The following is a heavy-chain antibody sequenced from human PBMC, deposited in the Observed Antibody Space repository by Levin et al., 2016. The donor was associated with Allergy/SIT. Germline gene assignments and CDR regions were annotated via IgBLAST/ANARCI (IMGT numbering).Heavy chain of an antibody. CDR3: ASATLRVITFGGVIVPDYGMDV. J-gene: IGHJ6*02. CDR2: IYSGGST. V-gene: IGHV3-66*02. D-gene: IGHD3-16*02. Sequence: WIRQPPGKGLEWVSVIYSGGSTYYADSVKGRFTISRDNSKNTLYLQMNSLRAEDTAVYYCASATLRVITFGGVIVPDYGMDVWGQGTTVTVS.